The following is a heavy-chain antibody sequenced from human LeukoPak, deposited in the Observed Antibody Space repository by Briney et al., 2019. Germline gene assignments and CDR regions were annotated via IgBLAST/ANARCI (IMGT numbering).Heavy chain of an antibody. J-gene: IGHJ4*02. Sequence: PGGSLRPSCAASGFTFSSYGMHWVRQAPGKGLEWVAFIRYDGSNKYYADSVKGRFTISRDNSKNTLYLQMNSLRAEDTAVYYCANLVPAAISSDYWGQGTLVTVSS. CDR3: ANLVPAAISSDY. D-gene: IGHD2-2*02. CDR1: GFTFSSYG. CDR2: IRYDGSNK. V-gene: IGHV3-30*02.